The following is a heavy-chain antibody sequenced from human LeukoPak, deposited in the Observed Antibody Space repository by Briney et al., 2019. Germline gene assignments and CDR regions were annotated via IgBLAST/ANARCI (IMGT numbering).Heavy chain of an antibody. J-gene: IGHJ4*02. CDR1: GGSISSYY. CDR2: IYYSGST. V-gene: IGHV4-59*01. Sequence: SETLSLTCTVSGGSISSYYWSWIRQPPGKGLEWIGYIYYSGSTNYNPSLTSRVTISVDTSKNQFSLRLSSVTAANTAVYNCARGDGSGSDFGGYFDYWGQGTLVTVSS. CDR3: ARGDGSGSDFGGYFDY. D-gene: IGHD3-10*01.